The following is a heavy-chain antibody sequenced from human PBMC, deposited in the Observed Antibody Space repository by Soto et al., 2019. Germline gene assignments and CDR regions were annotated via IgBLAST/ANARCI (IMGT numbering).Heavy chain of an antibody. CDR2: IIPIFGTA. J-gene: IGHJ6*02. CDR3: ARVVPQNFYYYYGMDV. V-gene: IGHV1-69*13. CDR1: GGTFSSYA. D-gene: IGHD6-6*01. Sequence: GASVKVSCKASGGTFSSYAISWVRQAPGQGLEWMGGIIPIFGTANYAQKFQGRVTITADESTSTAYMELSSLRSGDTAVYYCARVVPQNFYYYYGMDVWGQGTTVTVSS.